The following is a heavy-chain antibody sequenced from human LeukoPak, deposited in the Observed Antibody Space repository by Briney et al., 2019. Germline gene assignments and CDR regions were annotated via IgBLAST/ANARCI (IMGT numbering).Heavy chain of an antibody. J-gene: IGHJ4*02. CDR3: ARVEDYYYDSSGYNFDY. CDR2: INSDGSST. Sequence: GGSLRVSCAASGFTFSGYWMHWVRQAPGKGLVWVSRINSDGSSTSYADSVKGRFTISRDNAKNTLYLQMNSLRAEDTAVYYCARVEDYYYDSSGYNFDYWGQGTLVTVSS. CDR1: GFTFSGYW. V-gene: IGHV3-74*01. D-gene: IGHD3-22*01.